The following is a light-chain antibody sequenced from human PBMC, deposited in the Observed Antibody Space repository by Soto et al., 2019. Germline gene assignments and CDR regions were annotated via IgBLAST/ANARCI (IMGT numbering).Light chain of an antibody. J-gene: IGKJ1*01. Sequence: DIPMTQSPPSLSASVGDTITITCRASQSISTYLDWYQVTPGKAPKVLIYAASTRQDGVPSRFSGSGAGTDFTLTSNSLQPEDFATYYCHQNYNLPPWTFGQGTKVEIK. CDR1: QSISTY. V-gene: IGKV1-39*01. CDR3: HQNYNLPPWT. CDR2: AAS.